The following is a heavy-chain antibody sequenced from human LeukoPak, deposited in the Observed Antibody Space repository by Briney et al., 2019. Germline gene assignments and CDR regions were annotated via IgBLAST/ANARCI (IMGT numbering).Heavy chain of an antibody. CDR2: IRYDGSNK. D-gene: IGHD3-3*01. Sequence: GGSLRLSCAASGFTFSSYGMHWVRQAPGKGLEWVAFIRYDGSNKYYADSVKGRFTISRDNSKNTLYLQMTSLRAEDTAVYYCAKDPYDFWSGYYPNWFDPWGQGTLVTVSS. V-gene: IGHV3-30*02. CDR3: AKDPYDFWSGYYPNWFDP. CDR1: GFTFSSYG. J-gene: IGHJ5*02.